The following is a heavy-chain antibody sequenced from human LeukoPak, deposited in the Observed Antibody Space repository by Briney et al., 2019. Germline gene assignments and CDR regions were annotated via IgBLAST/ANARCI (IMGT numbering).Heavy chain of an antibody. CDR1: GFTFSSCW. V-gene: IGHV3-7*01. J-gene: IGHJ6*03. Sequence: GGSLRLSCAASGFTFSSCWMTWVRQAPGKGLEWVANIRQDGSEKNCVDSVEGRFTISRDNAKNSLYLQMDSLRAEDTAVYYCARFRYMDVWGKGTPVTVSS. CDR3: ARFRYMDV. CDR2: IRQDGSEK.